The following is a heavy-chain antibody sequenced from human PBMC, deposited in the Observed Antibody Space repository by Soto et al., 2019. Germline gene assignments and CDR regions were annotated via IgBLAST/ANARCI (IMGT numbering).Heavy chain of an antibody. J-gene: IGHJ5*02. V-gene: IGHV3-30-3*01. CDR1: GFTFSSYA. D-gene: IGHD1-26*01. Sequence: QVQLVESGGGVVQPGRSLRLSCAASGFTFSSYAMHWVRQAPGKGLEWVAVISYDGSNKYYADSVKGRFTISRDNSKSTLYLQMNSLRAEDTAVYYCARAGRVFRSNNWFDPWGQGTLVTVSS. CDR2: ISYDGSNK. CDR3: ARAGRVFRSNNWFDP.